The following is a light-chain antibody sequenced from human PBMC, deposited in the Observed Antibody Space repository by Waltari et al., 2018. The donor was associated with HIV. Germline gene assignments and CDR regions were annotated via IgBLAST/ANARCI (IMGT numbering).Light chain of an antibody. CDR2: YDS. J-gene: IGLJ2*01. V-gene: IGLV3-1*01. CDR3: QAWDSNTVV. CDR1: RLGEKY. Sequence: SYELTQPPSVSVSPGQTASITCSGNRLGEKYACWYKQKPGQSPVLVIYYDSRRPSGIPERFSGSNSGNTATRTISGTQAMDEADYYCQAWDSNTVVFGGGTKLTVL.